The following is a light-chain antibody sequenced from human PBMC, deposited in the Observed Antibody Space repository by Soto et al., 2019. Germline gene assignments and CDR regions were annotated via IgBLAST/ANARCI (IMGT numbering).Light chain of an antibody. V-gene: IGKV3-20*01. Sequence: ENVLAQSPATLSWSPGDSATLPCRASQNVTSYLAWYQQNAGQAPRLLIYGAYSRATGVTDRFSASGSGTDFTLTINRLEPEDFAVYYCQQYGDLPWTVGQGTKVDNK. J-gene: IGKJ1*01. CDR1: QNVTSY. CDR3: QQYGDLPWT. CDR2: GAY.